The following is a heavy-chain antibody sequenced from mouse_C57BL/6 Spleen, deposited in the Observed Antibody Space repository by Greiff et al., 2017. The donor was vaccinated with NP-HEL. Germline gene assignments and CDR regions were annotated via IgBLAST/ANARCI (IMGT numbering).Heavy chain of an antibody. CDR2: ISSGGSYT. Sequence: DVKLVESGGDLVKPGGSLKLSCAASGFTFSSYGMSWVRQTPDKRLEWVATISSGGSYTYYPDSVKGRFTISRDNAKNTLYLQMSSLKSEDTAMYYCARQGIDRGYAMDYWGQGTSVTVSS. CDR1: GFTFSSYG. J-gene: IGHJ4*01. CDR3: ARQGIDRGYAMDY. V-gene: IGHV5-6*02.